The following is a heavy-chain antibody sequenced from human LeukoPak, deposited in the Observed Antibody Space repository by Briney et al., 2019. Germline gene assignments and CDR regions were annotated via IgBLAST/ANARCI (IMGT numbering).Heavy chain of an antibody. V-gene: IGHV1-2*02. Sequence: GASVKVSCKASGYTFTGYYMHWVRQAPGQGLEWMGWINPNSGGTNYAQKFQGRVTMTRDTSISTAYMELSRLRSDDTAVYYCARGTAVADQYFDYWGQGTLVTVSS. CDR1: GYTFTGYY. CDR2: INPNSGGT. D-gene: IGHD6-19*01. J-gene: IGHJ4*02. CDR3: ARGTAVADQYFDY.